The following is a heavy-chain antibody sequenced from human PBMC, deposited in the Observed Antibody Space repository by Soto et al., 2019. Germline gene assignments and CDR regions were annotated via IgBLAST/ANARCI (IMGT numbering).Heavy chain of an antibody. CDR2: IAYDGSNK. D-gene: IGHD2-15*01. CDR1: LFTFSSYF. V-gene: IGHV3-30*19. J-gene: IGHJ6*02. CDR3: ARDQLVVVAAPPRDNYYGMDV. Sequence: RLSFAASLFTFSSYFRHWVPLAPCKRLEWVAVIAYDGSNKYYADSVKGRFTISRDNSKNPLYLQMNSLRAEDTAVYYCARDQLVVVAAPPRDNYYGMDVWGQG.